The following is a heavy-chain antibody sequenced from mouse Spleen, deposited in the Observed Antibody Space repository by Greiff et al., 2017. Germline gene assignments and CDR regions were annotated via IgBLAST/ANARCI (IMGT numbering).Heavy chain of an antibody. V-gene: IGHV1-81*01. J-gene: IGHJ2*01. CDR1: GYTFTSYG. Sequence: VQLQQSGAELARPGASVKLSCKASGYTFTSYGISWVKQRTGQGLEWIGEIYPRSGNTYYNEKFKGKATLTADKSSSTAYMELRSLTSEDSAVYFCARSGLWPDYFDYWGQGTTLTVSS. D-gene: IGHD1-1*02. CDR2: IYPRSGNT. CDR3: ARSGLWPDYFDY.